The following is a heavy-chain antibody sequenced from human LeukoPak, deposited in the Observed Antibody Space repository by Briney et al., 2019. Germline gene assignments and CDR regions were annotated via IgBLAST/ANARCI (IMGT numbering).Heavy chain of an antibody. V-gene: IGHV3-23*01. CDR1: GFTFSSYA. J-gene: IGHJ4*02. CDR2: TSGSGGST. D-gene: IGHD2-21*02. CDR3: AKDEHIVVVTATYFDY. Sequence: GASLRLSCAASGFTFSSYAMSWVRQAPGKGLEWVSATSGSGGSTYYADSVKGRFTISRDNSKNTLYLQMNSLRAEDTAVYYCAKDEHIVVVTATYFDYWGQGTLVTVSS.